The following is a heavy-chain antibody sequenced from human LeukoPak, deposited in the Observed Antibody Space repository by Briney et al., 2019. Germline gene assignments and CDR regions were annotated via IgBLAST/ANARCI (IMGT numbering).Heavy chain of an antibody. CDR1: GGSISSGGYS. D-gene: IGHD3-3*01. Sequence: SQTLSLTCAVSGGSISSGGYSWSWIRQPPGKGLEWIGYIYHSGSTYYNPSLKSRVTISVDRSKNQFSLKLSSVTAADMAVYYCARSSTYYDFWSGYYTHYYFDYWGQGTLVTVSS. CDR2: IYHSGST. CDR3: ARSSTYYDFWSGYYTHYYFDY. V-gene: IGHV4-30-2*01. J-gene: IGHJ4*02.